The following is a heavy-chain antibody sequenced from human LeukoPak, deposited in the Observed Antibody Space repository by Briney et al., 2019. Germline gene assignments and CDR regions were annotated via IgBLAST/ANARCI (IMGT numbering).Heavy chain of an antibody. J-gene: IGHJ4*02. V-gene: IGHV3-23*01. Sequence: GGSLRLSCAASGFTFSSYAMSWVRQAPGKGLEWVSAISGSGGSTYYADSVKGRFTISRDNSKNTLYLQMNSLRAEDTAVYYCARDYADYVGYFFFDYWGQGTLVTVSS. CDR3: ARDYADYVGYFFFDY. CDR2: ISGSGGST. D-gene: IGHD4-17*01. CDR1: GFTFSSYA.